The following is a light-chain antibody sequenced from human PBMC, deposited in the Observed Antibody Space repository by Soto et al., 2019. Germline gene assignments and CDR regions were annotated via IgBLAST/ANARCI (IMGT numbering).Light chain of an antibody. CDR1: SSNIGAGYD. CDR3: QSYDSSLSLYV. CDR2: GNS. J-gene: IGLJ1*01. V-gene: IGLV1-40*01. Sequence: QSVLTQPPSVSGAPGQRVTISCTGSSSNIGAGYDVHWYQQLPGTAPKFLIYGNSNRPSGVPDRFSGSKSGTSASLDITGLQAEDEADYYCQSYDSSLSLYVFGTGTKLTVL.